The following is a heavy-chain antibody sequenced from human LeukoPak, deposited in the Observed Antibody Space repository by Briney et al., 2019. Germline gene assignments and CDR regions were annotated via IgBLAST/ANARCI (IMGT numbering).Heavy chain of an antibody. J-gene: IGHJ5*01. CDR1: GGALSTYY. Sequence: SETLSLTCTVSGGALSTYYWSWIRQPPGKGLEWIGNVYKSGNTNYNPTLKSRVTISIDTSKNHFSLKLSSVTAADTAVYYCARDGPQALAAFDSWGQGTLVTVSS. D-gene: IGHD3/OR15-3a*01. V-gene: IGHV4-59*01. CDR2: VYKSGNT. CDR3: ARDGPQALAAFDS.